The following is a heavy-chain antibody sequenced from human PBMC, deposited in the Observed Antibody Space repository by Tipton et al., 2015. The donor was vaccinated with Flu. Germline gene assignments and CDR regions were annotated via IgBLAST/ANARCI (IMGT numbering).Heavy chain of an antibody. CDR3: ARRDFSNYVSDPKNWFDR. J-gene: IGHJ5*02. CDR1: GDSIRNDYF. Sequence: TLSLTCVVSGDSIRNDYFWGWIRQPPGKGLEWIATIHRSGSTKYNPSLKSRVTISVDTSKNQSSLEMRSVTAADMAFYYCARRDFSNYVSDPKNWFDRWGQGILVTASS. D-gene: IGHD4-11*01. CDR2: IHRSGST. V-gene: IGHV4-38-2*01.